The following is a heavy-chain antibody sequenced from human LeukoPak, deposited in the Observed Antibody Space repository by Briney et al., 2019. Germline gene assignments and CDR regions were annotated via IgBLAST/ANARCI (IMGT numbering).Heavy chain of an antibody. J-gene: IGHJ6*02. CDR2: INPNSGGT. D-gene: IGHD3-9*01. Sequence: ASVTVSCKASGYTFTFYYMHWVRQAPGQGLEWMGWINPNSGGTNYAQKFQGRVTMTRDTSISTAYMELSRLRSDDTAVYYCARERTYYDILTGYYKRYGMDVWGQGTTVTVSS. CDR1: GYTFTFYY. V-gene: IGHV1-2*02. CDR3: ARERTYYDILTGYYKRYGMDV.